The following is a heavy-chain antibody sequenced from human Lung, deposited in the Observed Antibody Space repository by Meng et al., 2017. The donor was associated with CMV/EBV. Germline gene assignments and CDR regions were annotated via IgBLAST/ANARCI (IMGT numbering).Heavy chain of an antibody. Sequence: GEXXKISCKASGFSFTNSWVGWVRQMPGKGLEWMAFIYPGDSETKYSPAFQGQVTISADKSISTAYLQWSSLKASDTAMYYCAKAPNLYYYYGLDVWGQGNXVNGAS. CDR3: AKAPNLYYYYGLDV. J-gene: IGHJ6*02. CDR2: IYPGDSET. V-gene: IGHV5-51*01. CDR1: GFSFTNSW.